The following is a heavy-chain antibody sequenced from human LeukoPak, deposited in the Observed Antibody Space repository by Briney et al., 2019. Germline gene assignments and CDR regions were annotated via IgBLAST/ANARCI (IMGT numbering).Heavy chain of an antibody. CDR2: ISGSAGGT. J-gene: IGHJ4*02. Sequence: GGSLRLSCVVSGITVSNYAINWVRQAPGKGQEWVSGISGSAGGTKYADSVKGRFTISRDNSLNTVYLQMNSLRAEDTAVYFCAKRGIVIRGILIIGFHKEAYYFDYWGQGILVTVSS. D-gene: IGHD3-10*01. V-gene: IGHV3-23*01. CDR1: GITVSNYA. CDR3: AKRGIVIRGILIIGFHKEAYYFDY.